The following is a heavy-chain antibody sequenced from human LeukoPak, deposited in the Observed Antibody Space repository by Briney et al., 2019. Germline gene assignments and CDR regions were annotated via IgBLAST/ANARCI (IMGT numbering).Heavy chain of an antibody. D-gene: IGHD5-12*01. Sequence: AGGSLRLSCAASGFTFSSYAMHWVRQAPGKGLEWVAVISYDGSNKYYADSVKGRFTISRDNSKNTLYLQMNSLRAEDTAVYYCARGYDYSPYHYFDYWGQGTLVTVSS. V-gene: IGHV3-30-3*01. CDR1: GFTFSSYA. J-gene: IGHJ4*02. CDR2: ISYDGSNK. CDR3: ARGYDYSPYHYFDY.